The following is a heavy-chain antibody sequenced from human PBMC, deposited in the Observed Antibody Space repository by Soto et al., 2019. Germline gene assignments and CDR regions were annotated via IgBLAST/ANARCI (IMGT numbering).Heavy chain of an antibody. CDR3: ARSNSSYWYFDL. CDR1: GGSFSGYY. Sequence: SETLSLTCAVYGGSFSGYYWSWIRQPPGKGLEWIGEINHSGSTNYNPSLKSRVTISVDTSKNQFSLKLSFVTAADTAVYYCARSNSSYWYFDLWGRGTLVTVSS. CDR2: INHSGST. V-gene: IGHV4-34*01. D-gene: IGHD7-27*01. J-gene: IGHJ2*01.